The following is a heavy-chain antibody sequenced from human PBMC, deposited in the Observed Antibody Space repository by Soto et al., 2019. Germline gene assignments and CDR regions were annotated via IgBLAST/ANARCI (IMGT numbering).Heavy chain of an antibody. CDR1: GYTFTSYG. CDR3: AREQSGEIMTMTDAFDI. CDR2: ISAYNGNT. V-gene: IGHV1-18*01. J-gene: IGHJ3*02. Sequence: GASVKVSCKASGYTFTSYGISWVRQAPGQGLEWMGWISAYNGNTNYAQKLQGRVTMTTDTSTSTAYMELRSLRSDDTAVYYCAREQSGEIMTMTDAFDIWGQGTMVTVSS. D-gene: IGHD3-22*01.